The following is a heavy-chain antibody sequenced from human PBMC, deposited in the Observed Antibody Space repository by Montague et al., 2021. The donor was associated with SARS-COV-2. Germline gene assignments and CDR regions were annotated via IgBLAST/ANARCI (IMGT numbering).Heavy chain of an antibody. Sequence: CAISGDSVSSNSATWNWVRQSPSRGLEFLGRTYYRSKWYNDYAXXXRGRVTINPDTSKNQFSLQLNSVTPEDTAIYYCTSGREGNYNVMDVWGQGTTVTVSS. CDR3: TSGREGNYNVMDV. D-gene: IGHD1-1*01. V-gene: IGHV6-1*01. CDR2: TYYRSKWYN. CDR1: GDSVSSNSAT. J-gene: IGHJ6*02.